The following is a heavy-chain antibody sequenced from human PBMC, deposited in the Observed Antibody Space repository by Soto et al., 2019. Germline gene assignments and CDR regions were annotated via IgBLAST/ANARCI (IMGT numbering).Heavy chain of an antibody. CDR2: IRYSGDT. D-gene: IGHD3-22*01. Sequence: KSSETLSLTCIVSGGSVGSGAYYWSWIRQPPGSALEWIGYIRYSGDTNYNSSLKSRVTISVDRSRNRFSLKLTSVTASDTAFYYCARHDYSDRTFDLWGQGTMVTVSS. CDR1: GGSVGSGAYY. V-gene: IGHV4-61*08. CDR3: ARHDYSDRTFDL. J-gene: IGHJ3*01.